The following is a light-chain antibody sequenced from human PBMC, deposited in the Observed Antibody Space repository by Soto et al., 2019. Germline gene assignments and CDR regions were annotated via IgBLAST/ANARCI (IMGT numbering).Light chain of an antibody. V-gene: IGLV1-51*02. CDR2: ENT. CDR3: GTWDTNLSDVV. J-gene: IGLJ2*01. CDR1: SSNIGNNY. Sequence: QSVLTQPPSVSATPGQKVTISCSGSSSNIGNNYVSWYQQLPGTAPKLLIYENTKRPSGIPDRFSASKSGTSATLGITGLQTGDEADYYCGTWDTNLSDVVCGGGSKVTVL.